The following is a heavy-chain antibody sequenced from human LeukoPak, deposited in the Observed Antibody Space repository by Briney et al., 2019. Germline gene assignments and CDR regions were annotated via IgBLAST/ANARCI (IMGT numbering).Heavy chain of an antibody. D-gene: IGHD3-22*01. CDR1: GDSISSGGYC. J-gene: IGHJ4*02. Sequence: SETLSLTCTVSGDSISSGGYCWSWIRQHPGKGLEWIGYIFYSGSTYYNPSLKSRVTISVDTSKNQFSLKLSSVTAADTAVYYCARGGALWTMMNWGQGTLVTVSS. CDR2: IFYSGST. CDR3: ARGGALWTMMN. V-gene: IGHV4-31*03.